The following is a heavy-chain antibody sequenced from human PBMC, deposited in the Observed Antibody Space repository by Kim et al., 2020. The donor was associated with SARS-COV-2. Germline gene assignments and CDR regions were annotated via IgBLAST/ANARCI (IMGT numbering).Heavy chain of an antibody. J-gene: IGHJ4*02. D-gene: IGHD6-13*01. V-gene: IGHV3-64D*06. CDR2: ISENGVNV. CDR3: VKDISSWYYFDH. Sequence: GGSLRLSCSASGFDFKTYTMHWIRQAPGRGLQYVSGISENGVNVYDAESVKGRFSVSRDNSKNTLYLRMDSLRHEDTGVYYCVKDISSWYYFDHWGQGTLVTVSP. CDR1: GFDFKTYT.